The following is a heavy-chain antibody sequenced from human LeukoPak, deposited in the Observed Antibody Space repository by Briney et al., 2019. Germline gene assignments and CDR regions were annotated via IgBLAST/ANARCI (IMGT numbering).Heavy chain of an antibody. J-gene: IGHJ5*02. CDR2: ISAYNGNT. CDR1: GYTFTSYG. Sequence: GASVKVSCKASGYTFTSYGISWVRQAPGQGREWMGWISAYNGNTNYAQKFQGRVTMPTDTSTSSAYLELRSLRSDDTAVYYCARGASGWFHPWGEGPLVTVSS. V-gene: IGHV1-18*01. CDR3: ARGASGWFHP.